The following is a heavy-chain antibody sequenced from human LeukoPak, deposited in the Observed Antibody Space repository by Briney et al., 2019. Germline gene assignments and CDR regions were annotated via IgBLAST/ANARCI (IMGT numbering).Heavy chain of an antibody. CDR3: ARGPAIPEYFQH. CDR1: GFTFSDSY. V-gene: IGHV3-11*04. J-gene: IGHJ1*01. D-gene: IGHD2-2*01. CDR2: ISSSGSTI. Sequence: PGGSLRLSCAAPGFTFSDSYMSWIRQAPGEGLGWVSYISSSGSTIYYADSVKGRFTISRDNAKNSLYLQMNSLRAEDTAVYYCARGPAIPEYFQHWGQGTLVTVSS.